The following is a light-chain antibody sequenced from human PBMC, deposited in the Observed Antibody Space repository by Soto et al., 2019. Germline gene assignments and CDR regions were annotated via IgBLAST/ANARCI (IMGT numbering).Light chain of an antibody. J-gene: IGKJ2*01. V-gene: IGKV1-5*03. CDR1: QTINSW. Sequence: DIQMTQSPSTLSASVRDRVTITCRASQTINSWLAWYQQRPGKAPRLLIYKASTLESGVPSRFSGSGSGTEFTLTISTLQPDDFETYYCQQYDSSPYTFGQGTKLDIK. CDR2: KAS. CDR3: QQYDSSPYT.